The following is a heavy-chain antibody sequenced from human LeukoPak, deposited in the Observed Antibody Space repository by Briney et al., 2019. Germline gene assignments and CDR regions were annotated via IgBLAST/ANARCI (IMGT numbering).Heavy chain of an antibody. V-gene: IGHV3-74*01. CDR3: ASLDY. CDR2: INSDGSST. CDR1: GFTFSIYW. J-gene: IGHJ4*02. Sequence: RGSLRLSCAASGFTFSIYWVHWVSQAPGKGLVWVSSINSDGSSTSYADSVKGRFTISRDNAKNTLYLQMNTLRAEDTAVYYCASLDYWGQGTPVTVSS.